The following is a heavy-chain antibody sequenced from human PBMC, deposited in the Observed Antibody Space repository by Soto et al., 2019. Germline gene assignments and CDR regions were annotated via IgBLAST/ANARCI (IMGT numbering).Heavy chain of an antibody. Sequence: PAESLKTSCQGSGYSFTIHWIGLFLQMPVKVVEWRGIIYPSDSDTRYSPSFQDQVTISADQSINTAYLQWNSLKASETAIYYCARTGNTVADHFDLWGQGTPVTVSS. D-gene: IGHD4-17*01. CDR3: ARTGNTVADHFDL. CDR1: GYSFTIHW. CDR2: IYPSDSDT. J-gene: IGHJ4*02. V-gene: IGHV5-51*01.